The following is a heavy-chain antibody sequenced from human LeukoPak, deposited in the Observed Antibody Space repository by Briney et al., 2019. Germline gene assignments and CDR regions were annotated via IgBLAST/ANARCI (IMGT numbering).Heavy chain of an antibody. Sequence: SGTLSLTCVVSGYSISSGYCWAWIRQPPGKGLEWIGTVCHTGNTYYIPSLRSRLTISMDRPNNQFFLDLRSVTAADTAVYYCARDHYDTTGNDFWGRGTLVTVSS. CDR2: VCHTGNT. V-gene: IGHV4-38-2*02. D-gene: IGHD3-22*01. CDR1: GYSISSGYC. J-gene: IGHJ4*02. CDR3: ARDHYDTTGNDF.